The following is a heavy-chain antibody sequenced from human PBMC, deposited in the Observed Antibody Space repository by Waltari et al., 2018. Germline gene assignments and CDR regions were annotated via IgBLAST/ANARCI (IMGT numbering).Heavy chain of an antibody. CDR3: ARLAAGLINWFDP. D-gene: IGHD6-13*01. CDR1: GYSFTSYW. CDR2: IYPVDADT. V-gene: IGHV5-51*01. Sequence: EVQLVQSGAEVKKPGESRKISCKGSGYSFTSYWIGWVSQMPGKGLEWMGCIYPVDADTRYSPAFKRHVTISADKSLSTAYLQWSSLKASDTAMYYCARLAAGLINWFDPWGQGTLVTVSS. J-gene: IGHJ5*02.